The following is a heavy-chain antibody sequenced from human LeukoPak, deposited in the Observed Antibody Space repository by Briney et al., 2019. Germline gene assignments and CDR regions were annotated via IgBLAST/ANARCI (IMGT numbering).Heavy chain of an antibody. CDR3: ARWSSSWYSFDY. CDR1: GGSITSYY. D-gene: IGHD6-13*01. V-gene: IGHV4-59*01. Sequence: TPSETLSLTCTVSGGSITSYYWNWIRQPPGKGLEWIGYTSYSGSTNYNPSLKSRATLSVDTSKNQLSLRLSSLTAADTAVYYCARWSSSWYSFDYWGQGALVTVSS. CDR2: TSYSGST. J-gene: IGHJ4*02.